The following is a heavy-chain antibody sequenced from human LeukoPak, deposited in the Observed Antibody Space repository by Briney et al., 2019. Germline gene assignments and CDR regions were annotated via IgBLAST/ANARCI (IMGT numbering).Heavy chain of an antibody. CDR3: ARDQAPVTTVTSYAFDI. J-gene: IGHJ3*02. Sequence: PGGSLRLSCAASGFTFSSYWMSCVRQAPGKGLEWVANIKQDGSEKYYVDSVKGRFTISRDNAKNSLYLQMNSLRAEDTAVYYCARDQAPVTTVTSYAFDIWGQGTMVTVSS. D-gene: IGHD4-17*01. V-gene: IGHV3-7*05. CDR2: IKQDGSEK. CDR1: GFTFSSYW.